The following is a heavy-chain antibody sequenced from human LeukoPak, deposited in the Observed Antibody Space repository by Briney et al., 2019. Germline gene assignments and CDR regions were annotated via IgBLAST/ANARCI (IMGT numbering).Heavy chain of an antibody. V-gene: IGHV1-18*01. J-gene: IGHJ6*02. CDR3: ASVPAAIYYGMDV. D-gene: IGHD2-2*01. CDR1: GYTFTGYG. Sequence: GASVKVSCKASGYTFTGYGISWVRQAPGQGLEWMGWISAYNGNTNYAQKLQGRVTMTTDTSTSTAYMELRSLRSDDTAVYYCASVPAAIYYGMDVWGQGTTVTVSS. CDR2: ISAYNGNT.